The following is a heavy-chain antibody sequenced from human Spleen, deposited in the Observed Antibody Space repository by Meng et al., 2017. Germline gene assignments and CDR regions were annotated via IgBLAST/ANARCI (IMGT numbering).Heavy chain of an antibody. CDR2: INHSGST. J-gene: IGHJ4*02. CDR3: VRGPTTMAHDFDY. Sequence: VLISQWGFVLLKPSETLSLTCLVSGGSFCDYYWSWIRQPPGKGLEWIGEINHSGSTNYNPSLESRATISVDTSQNNLSLKLSSVTAADSAVYYCVRGPTTMAHDFDYWGQGTLVTVSS. V-gene: IGHV4-34*02. CDR1: GGSFCDYY. D-gene: IGHD4-11*01.